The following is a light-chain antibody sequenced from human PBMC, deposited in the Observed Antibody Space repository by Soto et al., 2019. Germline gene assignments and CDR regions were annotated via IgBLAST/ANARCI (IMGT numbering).Light chain of an antibody. CDR2: GAS. Sequence: EIVLPQSACTLSLSPGQRPTLSCGASQSVSNNYLAWYQQKHGQAPRLLIYGASNRATGIPDRFSGTGSGTDFNLTISRLEPEDFAVYYCQQRSNWPFTFGPGTKVDIK. CDR3: QQRSNWPFT. J-gene: IGKJ3*01. CDR1: QSVSNNY. V-gene: IGKV3D-20*02.